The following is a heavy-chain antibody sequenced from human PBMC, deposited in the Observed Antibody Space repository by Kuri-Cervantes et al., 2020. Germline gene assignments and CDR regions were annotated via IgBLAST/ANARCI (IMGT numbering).Heavy chain of an antibody. CDR2: IYYSGST. Sequence: SETLSLTCTVSGGSISSSSYYWSWIRQPPGKGLEWIGYIYYSGSTNYNPSLKSRVTISVDTSKNQFSLKLSSVTAADTAVYYCARSYSSGWYVLWGQGTLVTDSS. CDR3: ARSYSSGWYVL. J-gene: IGHJ1*01. D-gene: IGHD6-19*01. CDR1: GGSISSSSYY. V-gene: IGHV4-61*01.